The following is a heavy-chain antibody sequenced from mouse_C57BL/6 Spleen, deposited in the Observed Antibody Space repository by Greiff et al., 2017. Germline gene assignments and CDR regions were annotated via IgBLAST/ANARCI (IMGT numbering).Heavy chain of an antibody. CDR2: ILPGGGST. J-gene: IGHJ2*01. Sequence: VQVVESGAELMKPGASVKLSCKATGYTFTGYWIEWVKQRPGHGLEWIGEILPGGGSTNYNKKFKGKATFTADTSSNTAYMQLSSLTTEASAIYYCARRGCSFYYFDYWGQGTTLTVSS. D-gene: IGHD3-3*01. CDR3: ARRGCSFYYFDY. CDR1: GYTFTGYW. V-gene: IGHV1-9*01.